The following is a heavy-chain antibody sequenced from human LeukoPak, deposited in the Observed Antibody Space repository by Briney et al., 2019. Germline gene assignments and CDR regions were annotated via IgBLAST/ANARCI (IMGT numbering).Heavy chain of an antibody. CDR3: ARDNSVGGIAWWFDP. J-gene: IGHJ5*02. V-gene: IGHV1-69*13. CDR1: GGTFSSYA. Sequence: SVKVSCKASGGTFSSYAISWVRQAPGQGLEWMGGIIPIFGTANYAQKFQGRVTITADESTSTAYMELSSLRSEDTAVYYCARDNSVGGIAWWFDPWGQGTLVTVSS. D-gene: IGHD1-26*01. CDR2: IIPIFGTA.